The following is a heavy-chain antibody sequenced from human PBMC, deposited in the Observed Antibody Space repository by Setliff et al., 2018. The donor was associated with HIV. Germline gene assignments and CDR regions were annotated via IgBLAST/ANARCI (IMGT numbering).Heavy chain of an antibody. Sequence: PSETLSLTCAVSGYSISTAYYWGWIRQPPGKGLEWIGSVYHSGTTYYNPSLKSRVTISVDMSNNQFSLKVTSLTAADTAVYYCARRGDYGGMGYWGLGTLVTVSS. CDR2: VYHSGTT. CDR3: ARRGDYGGMGY. CDR1: GYSISTAYY. D-gene: IGHD4-17*01. V-gene: IGHV4-38-2*01. J-gene: IGHJ4*02.